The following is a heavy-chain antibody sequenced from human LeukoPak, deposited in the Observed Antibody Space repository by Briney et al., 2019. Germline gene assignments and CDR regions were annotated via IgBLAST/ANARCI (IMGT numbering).Heavy chain of an antibody. CDR3: ARSPLTGNYGDWFDP. V-gene: IGHV4-61*01. Sequence: SETLSLTCAVSGDSVSSDSYYWHWIRRSPGKGLEWVGFVYYSGRTIYNPSLKSRVTISVDTSKNQFSLNLSSVTAADTAVYYCARSPLTGNYGDWFDPWGQGTLVIVSP. J-gene: IGHJ5*02. CDR1: GDSVSSDSYY. CDR2: VYYSGRT. D-gene: IGHD3-9*01.